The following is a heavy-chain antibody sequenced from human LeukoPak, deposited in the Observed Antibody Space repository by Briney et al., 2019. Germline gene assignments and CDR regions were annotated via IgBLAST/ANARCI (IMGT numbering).Heavy chain of an antibody. D-gene: IGHD6-19*01. Sequence: ASVKVSCKASGYTFTSYAMNWVRQAPGQGLEWMGWTNTNTGNPTYAQGFTGRFVFSLDTSVSTAYLQISSLKAEDTAVYYCARESIIAVAGPNYYYYGMDVWGQGTTVTVSS. J-gene: IGHJ6*02. CDR3: ARESIIAVAGPNYYYYGMDV. CDR1: GYTFTSYA. V-gene: IGHV7-4-1*02. CDR2: TNTNTGNP.